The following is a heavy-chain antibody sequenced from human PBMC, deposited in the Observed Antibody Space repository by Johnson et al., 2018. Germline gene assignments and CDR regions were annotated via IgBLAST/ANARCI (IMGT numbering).Heavy chain of an antibody. CDR2: ISASGGSP. V-gene: IGHV3-23*04. Sequence: VQLVESGGGLVQPGGSLRLSCAPSGFTFSNYVMTWVRQAPGKGLEWVSAISASGGSPYYADSVKGRFTISGDNSKNTLYLQVNSLRAEDTAVYYCAKDPGGQFHDAFDIWGQGTMVTVSS. J-gene: IGHJ3*02. D-gene: IGHD2-8*02. CDR1: GFTFSNYV. CDR3: AKDPGGQFHDAFDI.